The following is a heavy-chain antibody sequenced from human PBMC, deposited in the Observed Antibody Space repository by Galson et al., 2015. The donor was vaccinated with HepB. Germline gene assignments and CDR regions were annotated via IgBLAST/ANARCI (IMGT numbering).Heavy chain of an antibody. Sequence: TLSLTCTVSGGSIISSRNYWGWIRQPPGKGLEWIGGTYYTGSTHYNSSLKSRLTLSVDTSKNQFSLRLTSVTAADTAVYYCARPRYCSSASCSASFDYWGQGILVTVSS. CDR1: GGSIISSRNY. D-gene: IGHD2-2*01. CDR2: TYYTGST. V-gene: IGHV4-39*01. CDR3: ARPRYCSSASCSASFDY. J-gene: IGHJ4*02.